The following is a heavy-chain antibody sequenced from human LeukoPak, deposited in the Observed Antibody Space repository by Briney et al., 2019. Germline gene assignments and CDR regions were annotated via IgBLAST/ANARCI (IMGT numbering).Heavy chain of an antibody. D-gene: IGHD1-26*01. J-gene: IGHJ3*02. CDR1: GFTVSSNY. CDR2: IYSGGST. V-gene: IGHV3-53*01. CDR3: ARGGSYLSAFDI. Sequence: GGSLRLSCAASGFTVSSNYMSWVRQAPGQGLEWVSVIYSGGSTYYADSVKGRLTISRDISKNTVYLQMNSLRAEDTAVYYCARGGSYLSAFDIWGQGTMVTVSS.